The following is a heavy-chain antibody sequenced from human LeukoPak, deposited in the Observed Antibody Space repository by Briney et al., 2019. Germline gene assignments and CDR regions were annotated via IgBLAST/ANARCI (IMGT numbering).Heavy chain of an antibody. CDR1: GFTFSSYS. CDR2: ISSSSSYI. CDR3: ARGNIVGATNSLDY. D-gene: IGHD1-26*01. V-gene: IGHV3-21*01. J-gene: IGHJ4*02. Sequence: GGSLRLSCAASGFTFSSYSMNWVRQAPGKGLEWVSSISSSSSYIYYADSVKGRFTISRDNAKNSLYLQMNSLRAEDTAVYYCARGNIVGATNSLDYWGQGTLVTVSS.